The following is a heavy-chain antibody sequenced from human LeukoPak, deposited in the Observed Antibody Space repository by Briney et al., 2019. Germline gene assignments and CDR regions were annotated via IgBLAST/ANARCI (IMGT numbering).Heavy chain of an antibody. J-gene: IGHJ6*03. V-gene: IGHV5-51*01. CDR2: IYPGDSDT. Sequence: GESLKISCKGSGYSFTNYWIGWVRQMPGKGLEWMGIIYPGDSDTRYSPSFQGQVTISADKPISTAYLQWSSLKASDTAMYYCARRRYSSSWYRPHYYYYYMDVWGKGTTVTVSS. CDR3: ARRRYSSSWYRPHYYYYYMDV. D-gene: IGHD6-13*01. CDR1: GYSFTNYW.